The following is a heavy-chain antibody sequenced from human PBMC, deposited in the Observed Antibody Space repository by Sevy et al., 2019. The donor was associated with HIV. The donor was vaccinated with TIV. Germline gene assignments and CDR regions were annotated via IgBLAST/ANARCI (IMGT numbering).Heavy chain of an antibody. CDR1: GFTFSSYS. CDR3: AREYYDIVTGYSPSYDY. J-gene: IGHJ4*02. V-gene: IGHV3-21*01. CDR2: ISSSSSYI. D-gene: IGHD3-9*01. Sequence: GGSLRLSCAASGFTFSSYSMNWVRQAPGKGLEWLSSISSSSSYIYYADSVTGRFTKSRDNAKNSLYLQMNSLRAEDTAVYYCAREYYDIVTGYSPSYDYWGQGTLVTVSS.